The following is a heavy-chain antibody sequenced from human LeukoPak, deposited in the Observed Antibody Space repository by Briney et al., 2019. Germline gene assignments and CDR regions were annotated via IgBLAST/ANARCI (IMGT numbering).Heavy chain of an antibody. D-gene: IGHD3-22*01. CDR3: ASMSSGYYLDY. CDR1: GYTFTSYG. CDR2: ISAYNGNT. Sequence: ASVKVSCKASGYTFTSYGISWVRQAPGQGLEWMGWISAYNGNTNYAQKLQGRVTMTTDTSTSTAYMELRSLRSDDTAVYHCASMSSGYYLDYWGQGTLVTVSS. J-gene: IGHJ4*02. V-gene: IGHV1-18*01.